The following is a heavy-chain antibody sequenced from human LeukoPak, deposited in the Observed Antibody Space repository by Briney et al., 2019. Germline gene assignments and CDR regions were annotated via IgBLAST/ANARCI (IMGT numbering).Heavy chain of an antibody. CDR2: INHSGST. J-gene: IGHJ3*02. Sequence: KPSETLFLTCAVYGGSFSGYYWSWIRQPPGKGLEWIGEINHSGSTNYNPSLKSRVTISVDTSKNQFSLKLSSVTAADTAVYYCARVPPYGDYAEAFDIWGQGTMVTVSS. V-gene: IGHV4-34*01. CDR1: GGSFSGYY. CDR3: ARVPPYGDYAEAFDI. D-gene: IGHD4-17*01.